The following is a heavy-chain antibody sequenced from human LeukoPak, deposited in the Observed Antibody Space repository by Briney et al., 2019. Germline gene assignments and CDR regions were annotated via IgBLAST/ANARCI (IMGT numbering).Heavy chain of an antibody. D-gene: IGHD6-6*01. CDR3: ARERLAARPGHFDY. J-gene: IGHJ4*02. V-gene: IGHV4-59*01. CDR2: IYYSGNT. Sequence: PSETLSLTCNVSGGPMNTYYWNWIRQPPDKGLEWIGFIYYSGNTKYNPSLSSRVTISIDTSRNHFSLRLSSVTPADTAKYYCARERLAARPGHFDYWGQGTLVAVSS. CDR1: GGPMNTYY.